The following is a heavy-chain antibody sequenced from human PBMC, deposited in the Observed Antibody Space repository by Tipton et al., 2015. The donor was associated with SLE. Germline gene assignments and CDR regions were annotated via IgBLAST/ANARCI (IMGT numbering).Heavy chain of an antibody. V-gene: IGHV4-61*02. CDR2: IYSSGST. CDR1: GGSITSGSYY. J-gene: IGHJ4*02. Sequence: TLSLTCTVSGGSITSGSYYWSWIRQPAGKGLEWIGRIYSSGSTNYNPSLKSRVTMSVDTSKNQFSLKLTSVTAADTAVYYCARGQGSGYFDYWGQGTLVTVSS. CDR3: ARGQGSGYFDY.